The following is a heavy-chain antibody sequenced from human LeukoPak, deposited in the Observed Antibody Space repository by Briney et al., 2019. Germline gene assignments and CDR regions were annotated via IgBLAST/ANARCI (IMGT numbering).Heavy chain of an antibody. J-gene: IGHJ4*02. Sequence: ASGKVSCKASGYTFTNYYIHWVRQAPGQGLEWMGWIHPNSDGTNYAQKFKGRVTMTRDTSINTAYLVLSRLRSDDTAIYYCARGGGTFFGVLNDWGQGTLVTVSP. V-gene: IGHV1-2*02. CDR2: IHPNSDGT. D-gene: IGHD3-3*01. CDR1: GYTFTNYY. CDR3: ARGGGTFFGVLND.